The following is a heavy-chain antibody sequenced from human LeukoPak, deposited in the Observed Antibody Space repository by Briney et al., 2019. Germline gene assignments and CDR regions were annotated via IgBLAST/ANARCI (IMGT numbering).Heavy chain of an antibody. Sequence: SETLSLTCAVSGGSISSYYWSWIRQPPGKGLEWFGYIYYSGGTNYNPSLKSRVTISVDTSKNQFSLKLSSVTAADTAVYYCASGVDSSVDYWGQGTLVTVSS. J-gene: IGHJ4*02. V-gene: IGHV4-59*01. D-gene: IGHD5-12*01. CDR2: IYYSGGT. CDR3: ASGVDSSVDY. CDR1: GGSISSYY.